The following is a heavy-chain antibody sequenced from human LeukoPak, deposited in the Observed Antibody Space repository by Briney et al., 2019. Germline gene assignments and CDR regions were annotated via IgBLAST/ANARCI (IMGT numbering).Heavy chain of an antibody. CDR1: GFSFSGYW. CDR2: ISGSGGST. J-gene: IGHJ3*02. D-gene: IGHD3-22*01. Sequence: GGSLRLSCAASGFSFSGYWMTWVRQAPGKGLEWVSAISGSGGSTYYADSVKGRFTISRDNSKNTLYLQMNSLRAEDTAVYYCAKDLGDSSGYYNDAFDIWGQGTMVTVSS. CDR3: AKDLGDSSGYYNDAFDI. V-gene: IGHV3-23*01.